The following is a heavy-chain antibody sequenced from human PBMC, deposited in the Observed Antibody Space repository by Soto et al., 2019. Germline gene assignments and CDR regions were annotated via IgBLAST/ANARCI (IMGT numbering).Heavy chain of an antibody. CDR1: GYSFTSYW. CDR3: ARRPRGDYFFDY. D-gene: IGHD2-21*02. CDR2: IDPSDSYT. J-gene: IGHJ4*02. Sequence: GESLKISCKGSGYSFTSYWISWVRQMPGKGLEWMGRIDPSDSYTNYSPSFRGHVTISADKSISTAYLQWSSLKASDTAMYYCARRPRGDYFFDYWGQGTLVTVSS. V-gene: IGHV5-10-1*01.